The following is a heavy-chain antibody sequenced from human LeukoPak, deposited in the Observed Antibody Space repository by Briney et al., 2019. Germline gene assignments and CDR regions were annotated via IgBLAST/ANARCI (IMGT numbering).Heavy chain of an antibody. D-gene: IGHD1-7*01. CDR3: AIVVPTGTNLDY. V-gene: IGHV1-24*01. CDR1: GYTLTELS. J-gene: IGHJ4*02. CDR2: FDPEDGET. Sequence: ASVKVSCKVSGYTLTELSMHWVRQAPGKGVEWMGGFDPEDGETIYAQKFQGRVTMTEDTSTDTAYMELSSLRSEDTAVYYCAIVVPTGTNLDYWGQGTLVTVSS.